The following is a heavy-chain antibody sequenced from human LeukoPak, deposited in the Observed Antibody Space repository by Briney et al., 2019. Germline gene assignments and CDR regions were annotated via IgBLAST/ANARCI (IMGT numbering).Heavy chain of an antibody. Sequence: PSETLSLTCAVYGGSFSGYYWSWIRQPPGKGLEWIGEINHSGSTNYNPSLKSRVTISVDTSKNQFSLKLSSVTAADTAVYYCATARSGWRYYFDYWGQGTLVTVSS. V-gene: IGHV4-34*01. D-gene: IGHD6-19*01. CDR3: ATARSGWRYYFDY. J-gene: IGHJ4*02. CDR1: GGSFSGYY. CDR2: INHSGST.